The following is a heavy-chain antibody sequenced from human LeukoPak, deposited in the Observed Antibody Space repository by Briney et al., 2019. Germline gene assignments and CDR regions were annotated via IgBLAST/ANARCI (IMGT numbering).Heavy chain of an antibody. J-gene: IGHJ4*02. CDR1: GFSFSDQY. CDR2: SRNKVNSYST. CDR3: ARDRFYS. D-gene: IGHD1-26*01. Sequence: PGGSLRLSCATSGFSFSDQYMDWVRQAPGKGLEWVGRSRNKVNSYSTEYAASVKGRFTISRDDSKTSVYLQMNSLKTEDAAVYYCARDRFYSWGQGTLVTVSS. V-gene: IGHV3-72*01.